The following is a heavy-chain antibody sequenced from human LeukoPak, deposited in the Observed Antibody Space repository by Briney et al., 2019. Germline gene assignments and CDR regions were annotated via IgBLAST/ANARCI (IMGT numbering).Heavy chain of an antibody. J-gene: IGHJ4*02. CDR1: GYTFTDCY. CDR3: STSRAGASPLDY. Sequence: ASVKVSCKVYGYTFTDCYLHWVRQAPGQGLEWMGWINPKSGGTNYAQKFQDRVTMTRDTSISTAYTALNRLASDGSGVYYCSTSRAGASPLDYWGQRTLVTVSS. D-gene: IGHD6-25*01. CDR2: INPKSGGT. V-gene: IGHV1-2*02.